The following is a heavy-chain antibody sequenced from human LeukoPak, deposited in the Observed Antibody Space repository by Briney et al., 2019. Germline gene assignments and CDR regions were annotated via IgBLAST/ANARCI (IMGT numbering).Heavy chain of an antibody. J-gene: IGHJ6*02. V-gene: IGHV1-18*01. CDR3: ARDGIAVAGVYYGMDV. CDR1: GYTFTSDG. CDR2: ISAYNGNT. Sequence: ASVKTSYNASGYTFTSDGSSWVRQAPGQSLERMGWISAYNGNTNYAQKLQGRVTTTTDTSTSTAYMELRSLRSDDTAVYNCARDGIAVAGVYYGMDVWGQGTTVTVSS. D-gene: IGHD6-19*01.